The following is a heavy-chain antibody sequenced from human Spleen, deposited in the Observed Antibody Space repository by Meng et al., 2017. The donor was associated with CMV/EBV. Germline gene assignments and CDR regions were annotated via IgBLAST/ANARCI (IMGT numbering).Heavy chain of an antibody. D-gene: IGHD6-13*01. CDR3: AKDRGSRSWFDADFDY. Sequence: GESLKISCAASGFTFSSYSMSWVRQAPGKGLAWVSVISGSGGSTNYADSVKGRFTISRDNSKNTLYLHMNSLRADDTAIYYCAKDRGSRSWFDADFDYWGQGSLVTVSS. J-gene: IGHJ4*02. CDR2: ISGSGGST. CDR1: GFTFSSYS. V-gene: IGHV3-23*01.